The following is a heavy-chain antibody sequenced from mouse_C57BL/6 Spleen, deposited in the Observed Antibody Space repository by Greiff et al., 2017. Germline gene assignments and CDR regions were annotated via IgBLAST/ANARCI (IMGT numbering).Heavy chain of an antibody. D-gene: IGHD2-2*01. Sequence: VQLVESGAELAKPGASVKLSCKASGYTFTSYWMHWVKQRPGQGLEWIGYINPSSGYTKYNQKFKDKATLTADKSSSTAYMQLSSLTYEDSAVYYCASDIRYYGYDGFSDYWGQGTTLTVSS. CDR3: ASDIRYYGYDGFSDY. CDR1: GYTFTSYW. J-gene: IGHJ2*01. CDR2: INPSSGYT. V-gene: IGHV1-7*01.